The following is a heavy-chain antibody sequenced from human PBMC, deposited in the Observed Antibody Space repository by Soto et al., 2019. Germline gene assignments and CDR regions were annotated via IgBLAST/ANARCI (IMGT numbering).Heavy chain of an antibody. V-gene: IGHV3-23*01. D-gene: IGHD5-18*01. Sequence: GGSLILSCAASGFTFSSYAMTWVRPAPGTGLEWVSTIGGDGSSIFYADSVKGRLTISRDNSKNTLSLQMNSLRAEDTAVYYCAKEGYSYGLNWFDPWGQGTLVTVSS. J-gene: IGHJ5*02. CDR2: IGGDGSSI. CDR1: GFTFSSYA. CDR3: AKEGYSYGLNWFDP.